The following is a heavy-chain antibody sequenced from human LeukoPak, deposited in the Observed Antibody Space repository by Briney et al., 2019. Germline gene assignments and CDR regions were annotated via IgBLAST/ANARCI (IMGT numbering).Heavy chain of an antibody. V-gene: IGHV3-15*04. CDR2: IESKTDGGTT. J-gene: IGHJ4*02. Sequence: PGGSLRLSCAASGFTFSNSWMSWVRQAPGQGLEWVGRIESKTDGGTTDYAAPVKGRFTISRDDSKNTLYLQMNSLKTEDTAVYYCTTDGRHSGYLWVDYWGQGTLVTVSS. D-gene: IGHD5-12*01. CDR1: GFTFSNSW. CDR3: TTDGRHSGYLWVDY.